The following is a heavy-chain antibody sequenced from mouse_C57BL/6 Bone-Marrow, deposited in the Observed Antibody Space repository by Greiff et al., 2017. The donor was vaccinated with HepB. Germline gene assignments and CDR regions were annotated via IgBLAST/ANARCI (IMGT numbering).Heavy chain of an antibody. D-gene: IGHD2-4*01. J-gene: IGHJ4*01. CDR1: GYTFTSYW. V-gene: IGHV1-64*01. Sequence: QVQLQQPGAELVKPGASVKLSCKASGYTFTSYWMHWVKQRPGQGLEWIGMIHPNSGSTNYNEKFKGKSTLTVDKSSSTAYMQLSSLTSEDSAVYYCARGGLRPYAMDYWGQGTSVTVSS. CDR2: IHPNSGST. CDR3: ARGGLRPYAMDY.